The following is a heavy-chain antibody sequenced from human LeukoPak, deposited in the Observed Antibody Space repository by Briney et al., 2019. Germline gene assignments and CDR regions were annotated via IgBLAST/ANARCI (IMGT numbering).Heavy chain of an antibody. CDR3: ARVGRGDYVWGSYSFDY. V-gene: IGHV4-59*01. CDR1: GDSISSYH. Sequence: PWETLSLTCTVSGDSISSYHWSWVRQPPGKGLEWIGYISYSGSTSCNPSLKSRVTISVDTSENQFSLKLSSVTASDTAVYYCARVGRGDYVWGSYSFDYWGQGTLVTVSS. D-gene: IGHD3-16*01. J-gene: IGHJ4*02. CDR2: ISYSGST.